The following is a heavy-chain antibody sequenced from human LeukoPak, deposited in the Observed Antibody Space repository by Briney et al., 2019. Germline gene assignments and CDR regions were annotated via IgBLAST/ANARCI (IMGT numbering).Heavy chain of an antibody. J-gene: IGHJ4*02. D-gene: IGHD2-2*01. V-gene: IGHV3-30*18. CDR3: AKGYCSSSSCLKAD. CDR2: ISYGAGNK. CDR1: GYTFSSYA. Sequence: PGGSLRLSCAASGYTFSSYAMHWVRQAPGKGLGWVSAISYGAGNKYYADSVKGRFTLSRDNSKNTLYLQMNSLRAEDTAVYYCAKGYCSSSSCLKADWGQGTLVTVSS.